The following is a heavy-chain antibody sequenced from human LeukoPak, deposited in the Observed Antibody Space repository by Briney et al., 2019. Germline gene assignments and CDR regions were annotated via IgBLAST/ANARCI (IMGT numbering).Heavy chain of an antibody. Sequence: SETLSLTCTVSGGSISCYYWSWIRQPPGKGLEWIGYIYNRGSTNYNPSLKSRVTISVDTSKNQFSLKLRSVTAADTAVYFCARQYYDILTGYYPNWYFDLWGRGTLVTVSS. CDR2: IYNRGST. J-gene: IGHJ2*01. CDR1: GGSISCYY. CDR3: ARQYYDILTGYYPNWYFDL. D-gene: IGHD3-9*01. V-gene: IGHV4-59*08.